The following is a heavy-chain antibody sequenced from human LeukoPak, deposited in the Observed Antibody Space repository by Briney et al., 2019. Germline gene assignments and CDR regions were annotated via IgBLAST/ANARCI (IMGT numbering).Heavy chain of an antibody. V-gene: IGHV3-21*01. Sequence: GGSLRLSCAASGFTFSSYSMNWVRQAPGKGLEWVSSISSSSSYIYYADSVKGRFTISRDNAKNSLYLQMNSLRAEDTAVYYCARDGYNWNDAHAFDIWGQGTMVTVSS. CDR2: ISSSSSYI. CDR1: GFTFSSYS. CDR3: ARDGYNWNDAHAFDI. J-gene: IGHJ3*02. D-gene: IGHD1-1*01.